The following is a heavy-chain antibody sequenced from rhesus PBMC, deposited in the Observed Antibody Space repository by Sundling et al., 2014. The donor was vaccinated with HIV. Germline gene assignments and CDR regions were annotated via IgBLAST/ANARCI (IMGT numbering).Heavy chain of an antibody. CDR2: ISGSSGST. D-gene: IGHD2-27*01. Sequence: QVQLQESGPGLVKPSETLSLTCTVSNYSISRGYYWGWIRQPPGKGLEYIGYISGSSGSTYYNPSLKSRVTISKDTSKNQFSLKLTSVTAADTAVYYCATQSCRGTYCYSDWYFDLWGPGAPITISS. CDR1: NYSISRGYY. CDR3: ATQSCRGTYCYSDWYFDL. V-gene: IGHV4-99*01. J-gene: IGHJ2*01.